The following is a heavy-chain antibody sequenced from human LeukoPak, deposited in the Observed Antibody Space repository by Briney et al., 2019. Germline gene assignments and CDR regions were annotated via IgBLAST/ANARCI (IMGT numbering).Heavy chain of an antibody. Sequence: PSESLSLTSTVSGGSISSGGYFWTCIRQHPGKALEWIGYIDYSGSTYYNPSLKSRVTISVDTSKIQFSLKLSSVTAAATDVYYCARFPYSGYDYWDFDLWGRGTLVTVSS. CDR3: ARFPYSGYDYWDFDL. J-gene: IGHJ2*01. V-gene: IGHV4-31*02. CDR1: GGSISSGGYF. D-gene: IGHD5-12*01. CDR2: IDYSGST.